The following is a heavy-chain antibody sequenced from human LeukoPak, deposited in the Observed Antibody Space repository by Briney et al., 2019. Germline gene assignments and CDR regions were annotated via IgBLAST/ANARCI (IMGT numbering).Heavy chain of an antibody. J-gene: IGHJ4*01. CDR2: ISGYNGNT. CDR1: GYTFTSYG. Sequence: ASVKVSCKASGYTFTSYGISWVRQAPGQGLEWMGWISGYNGNTNYAHRVQGRVTMTTDTSTSTAYMELRSLRSDDTAVYYCAREARIGTSPEGYSGPGALVTASS. D-gene: IGHD1-26*01. V-gene: IGHV1-18*01. CDR3: AREARIGTSPEGY.